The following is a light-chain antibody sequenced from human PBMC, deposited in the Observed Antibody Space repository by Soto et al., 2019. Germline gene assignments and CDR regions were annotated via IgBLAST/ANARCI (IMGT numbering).Light chain of an antibody. V-gene: IGKV3-11*01. CDR3: QHRSSWPLT. Sequence: EIVLTQSPATLSLSPGERATLSCRASQSVSSFLAWYQQKPGQAPRLLIYDTSNRVTGIPARFSGSGSGTDFTLTISSLEPEDFAVYYCQHRSSWPLTFGGGTKVAIK. J-gene: IGKJ4*01. CDR1: QSVSSF. CDR2: DTS.